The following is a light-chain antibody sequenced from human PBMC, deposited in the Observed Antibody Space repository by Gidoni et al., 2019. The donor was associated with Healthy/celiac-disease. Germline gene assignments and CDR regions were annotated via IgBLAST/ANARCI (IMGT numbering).Light chain of an antibody. Sequence: QSALTQPRSVSGSTGPPVTISCTGTSSDVGGFHSVSWYQQHPGKAPKLMIYDVSKRPSGVPDRFSGSKSGNTASLTISGLQAEDEADYYCCSYAGSYTFYVFGTGTKVTVL. J-gene: IGLJ1*01. CDR1: SSDVGGFHS. V-gene: IGLV2-11*01. CDR3: CSYAGSYTFYV. CDR2: DVS.